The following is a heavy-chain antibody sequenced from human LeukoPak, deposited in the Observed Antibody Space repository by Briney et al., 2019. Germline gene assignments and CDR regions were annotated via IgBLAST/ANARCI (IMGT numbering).Heavy chain of an antibody. CDR2: ISYDGSNK. CDR1: GFTFSNYG. CDR3: ANGYYYGSGSYYKEASDI. J-gene: IGHJ3*02. V-gene: IGHV3-30*18. Sequence: GGSLRLSCAASGFTFSNYGMHWVRQAPGKGLEWVVVISYDGSNKYYADSVKGRFTISRDNSKNTLYLQMNSLRAEDTAVYYCANGYYYGSGSYYKEASDIWGQGTMVTVSS. D-gene: IGHD3-10*01.